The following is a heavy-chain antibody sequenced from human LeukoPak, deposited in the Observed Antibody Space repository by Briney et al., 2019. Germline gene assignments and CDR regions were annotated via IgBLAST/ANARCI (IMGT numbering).Heavy chain of an antibody. V-gene: IGHV1-69*05. D-gene: IGHD3-3*02. CDR2: IIPIFGTA. J-gene: IGHJ5*02. CDR1: GGTFSSYA. Sequence: ASVKVSCKASGGTFSSYAISWVRQAPGQGLEWMGGIIPIFGTANYAQKFQGRVTITTDESTSTAYMELSSLRSEDTAVYYCASISKISSNWFDPWGQGTLVTVSS. CDR3: ASISKISSNWFDP.